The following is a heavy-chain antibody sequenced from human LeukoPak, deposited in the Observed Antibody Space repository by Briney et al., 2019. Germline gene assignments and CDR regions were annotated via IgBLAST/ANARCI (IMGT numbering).Heavy chain of an antibody. CDR1: GGSISSSNW. CDR2: IYHSGST. CDR3: ARYYYYDSSVGFDY. Sequence: SGTLSLTCAVPGGSISSSNWWSWVRQPPGKGLEWIGEIYHSGSTNYNPSLKSRVTISVDTSKNQFSLKLSSVTAADTAVYYCARYYYYDSSVGFDYWGQGTLVTVSS. J-gene: IGHJ4*02. V-gene: IGHV4-4*02. D-gene: IGHD3-22*01.